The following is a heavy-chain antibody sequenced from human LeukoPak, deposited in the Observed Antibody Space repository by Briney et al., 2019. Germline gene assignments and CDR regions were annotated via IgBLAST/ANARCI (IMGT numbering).Heavy chain of an antibody. D-gene: IGHD3-3*01. CDR3: ARDRASGYFVFDP. CDR1: GYTFNGYY. V-gene: IGHV1-2*02. Sequence: GASVKVSCKASGYTFNGYYMHWVRQAPGQGLEWMGWINPNSGGTNYAQKFQGRVTMTRDTSISTAYMELSRLRSDDTAVYYCARDRASGYFVFDPWGQGTLVTVSS. J-gene: IGHJ5*02. CDR2: INPNSGGT.